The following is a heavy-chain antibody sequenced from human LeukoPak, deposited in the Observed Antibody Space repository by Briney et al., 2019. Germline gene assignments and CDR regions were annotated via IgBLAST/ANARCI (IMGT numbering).Heavy chain of an antibody. CDR2: IYYTGST. J-gene: IGHJ4*02. CDR3: ARAKDYGDYDTPFDY. D-gene: IGHD4-17*01. CDR1: GGSVSNGNYY. Sequence: SETLSLTCTVSGGSVSNGNYYWSWLRQPPGKALEWIGYIYYTGSTSYNPSLEGRVTISVDTSKNQFSVKLNSVTAADTAVYFCARAKDYGDYDTPFDYWGQGNLGTVSS. V-gene: IGHV4-61*01.